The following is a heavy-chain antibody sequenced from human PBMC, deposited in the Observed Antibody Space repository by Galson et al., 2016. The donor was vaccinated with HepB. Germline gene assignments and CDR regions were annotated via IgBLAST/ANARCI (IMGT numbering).Heavy chain of an antibody. CDR2: IYWDDNT. Sequence: PALVKPTQTPTLTCTFSGFSVSTSGVGVGWIRQSPGKALEWLALIYWDDNTRYSPSLKTRLSITKDTSTNQVVLTMTNMDPVDTATYYCAHSRVGATGDYYYGLDVWGQGTTVTVSS. CDR1: GFSVSTSGVG. J-gene: IGHJ6*02. V-gene: IGHV2-5*02. D-gene: IGHD1-26*01. CDR3: AHSRVGATGDYYYGLDV.